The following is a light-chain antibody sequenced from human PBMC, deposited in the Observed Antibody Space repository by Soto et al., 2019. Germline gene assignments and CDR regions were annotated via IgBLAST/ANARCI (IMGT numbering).Light chain of an antibody. CDR2: DVS. Sequence: QSALTQPASVSGSPGQSITISCTGSSSDVGSYKSVSWYQHHPGKAPKLMIFDVSNRPSGVSNRFSGSKSGNTASLTISGLQAEDEADYYCTSYTTSSTAVFGGGTKVTVL. V-gene: IGLV2-14*03. CDR1: SSDVGSYKS. CDR3: TSYTTSSTAV. J-gene: IGLJ3*02.